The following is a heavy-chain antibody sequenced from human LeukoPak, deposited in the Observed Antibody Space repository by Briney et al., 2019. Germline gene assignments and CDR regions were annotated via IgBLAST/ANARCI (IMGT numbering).Heavy chain of an antibody. CDR2: VSYSGGT. V-gene: IGHV4-39*01. J-gene: IGHJ5*02. CDR3: ARGDLLVVTVSRPDSWFDP. CDR1: GGSITSSSYY. Sequence: ETLSLTCTVSGGSITSSSYYWGWIRQPPGKGLEWIGTVSYSGGTYYNPSLNRRVTLSVDTSKNQFSLKLNSVTAADTALYYCARGDLLVVTVSRPDSWFDPWVQGTLVTVSS. D-gene: IGHD2-21*02.